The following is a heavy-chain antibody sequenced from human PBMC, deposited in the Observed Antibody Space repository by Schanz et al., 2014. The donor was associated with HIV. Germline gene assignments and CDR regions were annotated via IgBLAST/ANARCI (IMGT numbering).Heavy chain of an antibody. J-gene: IGHJ4*02. CDR1: GFTISSNY. CDR3: ARGGLRWHPEWLDY. CDR2: VYIGDSP. V-gene: IGHV3-53*02. Sequence: EVQLVETGGGLIQPGGSLRLSCAVSGFTISSNYMSWVRQAQGKGLEWVSVVYIGDSPFYANSVKGRFTISRDNSKNTLYLQMNSLRAEDTAVYYCARGGLRWHPEWLDYWGQGTLVTVSS. D-gene: IGHD4-17*01.